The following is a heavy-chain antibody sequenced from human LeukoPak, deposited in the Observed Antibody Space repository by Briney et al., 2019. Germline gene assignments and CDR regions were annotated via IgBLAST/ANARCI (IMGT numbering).Heavy chain of an antibody. CDR2: INDNGGQR. CDR3: AKTQWKVGATDYFDY. CDR1: GFAFSNYA. Sequence: GGSLRLSCAASGFAFSNYAMTWVRQAPGKGLEWVSNINDNGGQRHYADSVKGRFTISRDNSKNMMFLQMDSLRAEDTAVYYCAKTQWKVGATDYFDYWGQGILVTVSS. V-gene: IGHV3-23*01. J-gene: IGHJ4*02. D-gene: IGHD1-26*01.